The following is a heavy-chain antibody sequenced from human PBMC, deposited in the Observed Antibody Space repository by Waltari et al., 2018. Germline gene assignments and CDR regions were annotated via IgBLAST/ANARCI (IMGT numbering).Heavy chain of an antibody. D-gene: IGHD6-6*01. CDR2: INHSGST. J-gene: IGHJ4*02. Sequence: QVQLQQWGAGLLKPSETLSLTCAVYGGSFSGYYWSWIRQPPGKGLEWIGEINHSGSTNYNPSLKSRFTISVDTSKNQFSLKLSSVTAADTAGYYCASPYSSSSRAFDYWGQGTLVTVSS. CDR3: ASPYSSSSRAFDY. CDR1: GGSFSGYY. V-gene: IGHV4-34*01.